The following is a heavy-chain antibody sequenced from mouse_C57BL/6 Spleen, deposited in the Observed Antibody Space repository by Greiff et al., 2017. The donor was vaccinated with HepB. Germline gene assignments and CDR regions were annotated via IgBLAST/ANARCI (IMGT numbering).Heavy chain of an antibody. D-gene: IGHD2-4*01. CDR2: IYPRSGNT. Sequence: QVQLQQSGAELARPGASVKLSCKASGFTFTSYGISWVKQRTGQGLEWIGAIYPRSGNTYYNEKFKGKATLTADKSSSTAYMELRSMTSEDSAVYFCARGDYDYDKEGLYFDYWGQGTTLTVSS. V-gene: IGHV1-81*01. CDR1: GFTFTSYG. J-gene: IGHJ2*01. CDR3: ARGDYDYDKEGLYFDY.